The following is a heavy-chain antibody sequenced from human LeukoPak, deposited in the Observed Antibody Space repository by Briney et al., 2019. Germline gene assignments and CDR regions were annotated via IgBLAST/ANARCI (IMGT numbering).Heavy chain of an antibody. Sequence: SETLSLTCTVSGGSISSSSYYWGWICQPPGKGLEWIGSIYYSGSTYYNPSLKSRVTISVDTSKNQFSLKLSSVTAADTAVYYCARGIAAAGTIDYWGQGTLVTVSS. CDR1: GGSISSSSYY. J-gene: IGHJ4*02. D-gene: IGHD6-13*01. V-gene: IGHV4-39*07. CDR3: ARGIAAAGTIDY. CDR2: IYYSGST.